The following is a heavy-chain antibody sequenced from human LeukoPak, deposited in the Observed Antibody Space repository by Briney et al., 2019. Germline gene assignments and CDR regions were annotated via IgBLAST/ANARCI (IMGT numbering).Heavy chain of an antibody. V-gene: IGHV4-59*12. CDR3: SRGEYGGGETH. CDR1: GGSISSDY. CDR2: IYFSGST. J-gene: IGHJ4*02. D-gene: IGHD2/OR15-2a*01. Sequence: SETLSITCTVSGGSISSDYWGWIRQPPGQGLEYLGYIYFSGSTNYNPSFKSRITISVDTSKNHFSLKLYSVTAADTAVYYCSRGEYGGGETHWGQGTLVIVSS.